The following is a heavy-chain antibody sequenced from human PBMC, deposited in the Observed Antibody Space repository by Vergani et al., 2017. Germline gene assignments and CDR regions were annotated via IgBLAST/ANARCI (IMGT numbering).Heavy chain of an antibody. D-gene: IGHD3-10*01. CDR1: GYTLTELS. CDR3: ARLTRVIWGIEEFDY. Sequence: QVQLVQSGAEVKKPGASVKVSCKVSGYTLTELSMHWVRQAPGKGLEWMGWISAYNGNTNYAQKLQGRVTMTTDTSTSTAYMELRSLRSDDTAVYYCARLTRVIWGIEEFDYWGQGTLVTVSS. CDR2: ISAYNGNT. V-gene: IGHV1-18*01. J-gene: IGHJ4*02.